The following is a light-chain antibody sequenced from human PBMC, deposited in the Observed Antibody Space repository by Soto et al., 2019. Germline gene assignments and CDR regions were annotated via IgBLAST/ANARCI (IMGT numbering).Light chain of an antibody. CDR2: DAS. CDR1: QSVGSY. V-gene: IGKV3-11*01. Sequence: EIVLTQSPATLSLSPGERATLSCRASQSVGSYLAWYQQKTGQAPRLLIYDASNSATGIPARFSGSGSGTDFTLTISSLEPEDFAVYYCQQGSNWITFGQGTRLEIK. J-gene: IGKJ5*01. CDR3: QQGSNWIT.